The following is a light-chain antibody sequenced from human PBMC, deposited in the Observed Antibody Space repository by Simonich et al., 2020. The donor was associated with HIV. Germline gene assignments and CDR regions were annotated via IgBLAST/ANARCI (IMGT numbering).Light chain of an antibody. Sequence: EIVMTQSPATLSVSPGERATLSCRARQSVSRNLAWYQQKPGQAPRLLIYGASTRATGIPARFSGSGSGTAFTRTISSRQSEDFAVYYCQQYNNWPYTFGQGTKLEIK. CDR1: QSVSRN. J-gene: IGKJ2*01. V-gene: IGKV3-15*01. CDR3: QQYNNWPYT. CDR2: GAS.